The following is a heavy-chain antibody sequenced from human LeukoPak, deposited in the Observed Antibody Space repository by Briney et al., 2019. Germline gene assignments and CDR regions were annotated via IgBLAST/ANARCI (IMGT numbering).Heavy chain of an antibody. CDR1: EFSASNYW. V-gene: IGHV3-23*01. D-gene: IGHD2-2*01. Sequence: TGGSLRLSCVVSEFSASNYWMSWVRQAPGKGLEWVSAISGNGGSTYSADSVKGRFTISRDNSKNTLYLQMNSLTAEDTAVYYCARGPVVPSATYFFDYWGQGTLVVVSS. CDR2: ISGNGGST. J-gene: IGHJ4*02. CDR3: ARGPVVPSATYFFDY.